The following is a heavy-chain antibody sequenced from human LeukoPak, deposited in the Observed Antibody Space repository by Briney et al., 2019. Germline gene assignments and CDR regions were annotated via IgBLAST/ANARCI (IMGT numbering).Heavy chain of an antibody. CDR3: VRDFGVIQSMGGIDY. Sequence: VGSLRLSCAASGVTFNAYTMKWVRQAPGKGLEWVSSIGDSGSHIFYADSVKCRFTTSRDNEKQSLYLPMNRMRAEDTGVYYCVRDFGVIQSMGGIDYWGQGTLVSVSS. V-gene: IGHV3-21*01. J-gene: IGHJ4*02. CDR2: IGDSGSHI. D-gene: IGHD2-8*01. CDR1: GVTFNAYT.